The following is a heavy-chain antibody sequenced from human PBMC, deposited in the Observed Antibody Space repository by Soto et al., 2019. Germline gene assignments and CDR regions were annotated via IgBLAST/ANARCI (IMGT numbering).Heavy chain of an antibody. CDR1: GFTFSSYG. Sequence: PGGSLRLSCAASGFTFSSYGMHWVRQAPGKGLEWVAVIWYDGSNKYYADSVKGRFTISRDNSKNTLYLQMNSLRAEDTAVYYCARGSRDYDFWSGGFLYGMDVWGQGTTVTVSS. CDR2: IWYDGSNK. CDR3: ARGSRDYDFWSGGFLYGMDV. J-gene: IGHJ6*02. D-gene: IGHD3-3*01. V-gene: IGHV3-33*01.